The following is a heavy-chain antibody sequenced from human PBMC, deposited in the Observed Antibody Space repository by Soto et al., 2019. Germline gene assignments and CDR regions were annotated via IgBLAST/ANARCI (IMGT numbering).Heavy chain of an antibody. CDR1: GYSISSGYY. J-gene: IGHJ6*02. CDR3: ARAHCDFWSGYVYYYYGMDV. CDR2: IYHSGST. Sequence: SETLSLTCAVSGYSISSGYYWGWIRQPPGKGLEWIGSIYHSGSTYYNPSLKSRVTISVDTSKNQFSLKLSSVTAADTAVYYCARAHCDFWSGYVYYYYGMDVWGQGTTVTVSS. V-gene: IGHV4-38-2*01. D-gene: IGHD3-3*01.